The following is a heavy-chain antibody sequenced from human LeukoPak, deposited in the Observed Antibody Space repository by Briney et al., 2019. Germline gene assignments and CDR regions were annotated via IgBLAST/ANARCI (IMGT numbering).Heavy chain of an antibody. CDR1: GFTFSSYA. CDR2: ISDSGST. CDR3: AKTISGYCSRTSCLNWFNP. J-gene: IGHJ5*02. Sequence: GGSLRLSCAASGFTFSSYAMSWVRQAPGKGLEWVSTISDSGSTYYADSVKGRFTISRDNAKNTVYLQMNSLRAEDTAVYFCAKTISGYCSRTSCLNWFNPWGQGTLVTVSS. V-gene: IGHV3-23*01. D-gene: IGHD2-2*03.